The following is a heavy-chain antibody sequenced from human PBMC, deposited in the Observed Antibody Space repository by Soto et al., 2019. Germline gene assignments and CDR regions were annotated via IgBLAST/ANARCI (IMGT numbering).Heavy chain of an antibody. CDR2: INPNSGGT. V-gene: IGHV1-2*02. Sequence: ASVKVSCKASGYTFTGYYMHWVRQAPGQGLEWMGWINPNSGGTNYAQKFQGRVTMTRDTSISTAYMELSRLRSDDTAVYYCAKSSVAAAGATGYFYYFGMDVGGQGTMVTVS. J-gene: IGHJ6*02. CDR1: GYTFTGYY. D-gene: IGHD6-13*01. CDR3: AKSSVAAAGATGYFYYFGMDV.